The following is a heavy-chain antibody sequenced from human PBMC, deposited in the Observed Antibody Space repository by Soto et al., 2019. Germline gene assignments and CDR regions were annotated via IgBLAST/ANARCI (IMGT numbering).Heavy chain of an antibody. V-gene: IGHV3-33*01. D-gene: IGHD1-26*01. CDR3: ARAVGPFDY. CDR2: IWYDGSNK. CDR1: GFTFSTYG. Sequence: QVQLVESGGGVVQPGRSLRLSCAASGFTFSTYGMHWVRQAPGKGLEWVAVIWYDGSNKYYADSVKGRFTISRDNAKNTLYLQMNCLRGEDTAVYYCARAVGPFDYWGQGTLVTVSS. J-gene: IGHJ4*02.